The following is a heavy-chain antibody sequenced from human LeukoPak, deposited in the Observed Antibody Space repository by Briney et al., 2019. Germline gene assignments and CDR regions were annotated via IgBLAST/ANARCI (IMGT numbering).Heavy chain of an antibody. J-gene: IGHJ4*02. V-gene: IGHV3-66*01. Sequence: PGGSLRLYCTASGFTGSSNYMSWGGQAAGTGLELCSVIYTGGSTHYADSVKGRFTISRDNSKNTLYLQMNSLRAEDTAVYYCARLWDDSRESEYNFDYWGQGTLVTVSS. CDR3: ARLWDDSRESEYNFDY. CDR2: IYTGGST. D-gene: IGHD3-22*01. CDR1: GFTGSSNY.